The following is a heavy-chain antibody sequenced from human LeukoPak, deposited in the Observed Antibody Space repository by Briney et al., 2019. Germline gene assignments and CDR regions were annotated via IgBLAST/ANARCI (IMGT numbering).Heavy chain of an antibody. J-gene: IGHJ5*02. V-gene: IGHV1-46*01. D-gene: IGHD4-17*01. CDR3: ARDPTLRYGDYYSYWFDP. CDR1: GYTFTSYY. Sequence: ASVKVSCKASGYTFTSYYMHWVRQAPGQGLEWMGIINPSGGSTSYAQKFQGRVTMTRDTSTSTVYMELSSLRSEDTAVYYCARDPTLRYGDYYSYWFDPWGQGTLATVSS. CDR2: INPSGGST.